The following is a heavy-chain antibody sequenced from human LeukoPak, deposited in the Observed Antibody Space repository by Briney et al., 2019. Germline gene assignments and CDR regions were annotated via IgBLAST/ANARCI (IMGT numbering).Heavy chain of an antibody. CDR2: ISSSSSYI. V-gene: IGHV3-21*01. D-gene: IGHD3-9*01. J-gene: IGHJ4*02. CDR3: ARDWGSGITIFWNY. Sequence: GGSLRLSCAASGFTFSSYSMNWVRQAPGKGLEWVSSISSSSSYIYYADSVKGRFTISRDNAKNSLYLQMNSLRAEDTAVYYCARDWGSGITIFWNYWGQGTLVTVSS. CDR1: GFTFSSYS.